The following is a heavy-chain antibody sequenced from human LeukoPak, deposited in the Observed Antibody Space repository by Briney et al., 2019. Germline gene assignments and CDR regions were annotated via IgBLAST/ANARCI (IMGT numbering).Heavy chain of an antibody. J-gene: IGHJ4*02. V-gene: IGHV3-23*01. Sequence: PGGSLRLSCAASGFTFSSNAMTWVRQAPGKGLEWVSTIVNTGDTTYYGDSVKGRFTISRDNSKNTLYLQMNSLRAEDTAVYYCARNRLSVTDYWGQGTLVTVSS. CDR2: IVNTGDTT. D-gene: IGHD2/OR15-2a*01. CDR1: GFTFSSNA. CDR3: ARNRLSVTDY.